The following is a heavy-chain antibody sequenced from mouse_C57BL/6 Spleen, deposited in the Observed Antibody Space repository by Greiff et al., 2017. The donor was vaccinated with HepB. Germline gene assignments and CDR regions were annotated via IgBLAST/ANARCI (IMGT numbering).Heavy chain of an antibody. CDR3: ARGGSSYLYYFDY. D-gene: IGHD1-1*01. J-gene: IGHJ2*01. Sequence: QVQLQQSGAELVMPGASVKLSCKASGYTFTSYWMHWVKQRPGQGLEWIGEIDPSDSYTNYNQKFKGKSTLTVDKSSSTAYMQLSSLTSEDSAVYYCARGGSSYLYYFDYWGQGTTLTVSS. CDR1: GYTFTSYW. CDR2: IDPSDSYT. V-gene: IGHV1-69*01.